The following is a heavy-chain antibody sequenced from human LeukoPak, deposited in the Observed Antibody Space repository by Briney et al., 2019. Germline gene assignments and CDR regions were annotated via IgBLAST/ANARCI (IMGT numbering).Heavy chain of an antibody. CDR1: GGSISTCY. CDR2: IDNRENT. V-gene: IGHV4-59*01. J-gene: IGHJ3*02. Sequence: PSGTLSLTCSVSGGSISTCYWTWIRQPPGGGLEWIGYIDNRENTNYTPALKSRVTISVDTSKNQFSLKLNSVTAADTAVYYCARERWGTKGAFDIWGQGTTVIVSS. CDR3: ARERWGTKGAFDI. D-gene: IGHD5-24*01.